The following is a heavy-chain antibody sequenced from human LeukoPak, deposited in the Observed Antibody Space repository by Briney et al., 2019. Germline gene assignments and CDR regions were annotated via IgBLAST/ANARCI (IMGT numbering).Heavy chain of an antibody. V-gene: IGHV3-33*06. J-gene: IGHJ4*02. CDR3: AKDPSPMRGVGATN. CDR2: IWYDGSNK. CDR1: GFTFSSYS. D-gene: IGHD1-26*01. Sequence: PGGSLRLSCAASGFTFSSYSMHWVRQAPGKGLEWVAVIWYDGSNKYYADSVKGRFTISRDNSKNTLYLQMNSLRAEDTAVYYCAKDPSPMRGVGATNWGQGTLVTVSS.